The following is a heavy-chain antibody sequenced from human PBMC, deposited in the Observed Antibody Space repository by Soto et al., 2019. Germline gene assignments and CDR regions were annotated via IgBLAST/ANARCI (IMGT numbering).Heavy chain of an antibody. V-gene: IGHV4-34*01. CDR1: NGSFSGYF. CDR3: ARGKSSGPLYYFDT. J-gene: IGHJ4*02. D-gene: IGHD6-19*01. CDR2: IKESGFA. Sequence: SETLSLTCGVYNGSFSGYFWNWIRQPPGKGLEWIGEIKESGFATYNPSLKRRVTMSVDTANNQFCLKVTSVTAADTAVYYCARGKSSGPLYYFDTWGQGTLVTVSS.